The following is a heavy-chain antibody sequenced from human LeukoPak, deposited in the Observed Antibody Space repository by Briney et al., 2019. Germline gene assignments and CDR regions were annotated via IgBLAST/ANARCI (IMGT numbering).Heavy chain of an antibody. J-gene: IGHJ6*03. D-gene: IGHD4-17*01. CDR1: GFTFSSHN. CDR2: IDTSSSAI. CDR3: ARDHENGDYAAPGYYYYMDV. Sequence: GGSLRLSCAASGFTFSSHNMNWVRQAPGKGLEWVSYIDTSSSAIYYADSVKGRFTISRDNAKNSLYLQMNSLRAEDTAVYYCARDHENGDYAAPGYYYYMDVWGKGTTVTVSS. V-gene: IGHV3-48*04.